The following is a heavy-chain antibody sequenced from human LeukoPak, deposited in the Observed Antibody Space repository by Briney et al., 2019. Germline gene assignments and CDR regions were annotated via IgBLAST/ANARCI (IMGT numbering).Heavy chain of an antibody. CDR2: IYYSGST. CDR1: GGSISSYY. Sequence: PSETLSLTCTVSGGSISSYYWSWIRQPPGKGLEWIGYIYYSGSTNYNPSLKSRVTISVDTSKNQFSLKLSSVTAADTAVYYCARVQAAAGTNWFDPWGQGTLVTVSS. V-gene: IGHV4-59*01. CDR3: ARVQAAAGTNWFDP. D-gene: IGHD6-13*01. J-gene: IGHJ5*02.